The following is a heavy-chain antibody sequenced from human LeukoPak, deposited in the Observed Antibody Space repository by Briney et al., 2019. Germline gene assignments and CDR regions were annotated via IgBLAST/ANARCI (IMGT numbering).Heavy chain of an antibody. Sequence: SETLSLTCAVSGGSISSGGYSWSWIRQPPGKGLEWIGYIYYSGSTYYNPSLKSRVTISVDTSKNQFSLKLSSVTAADTAVYYCASTLMYYYDSSGSISNWFDPWGQGTLVTVSS. CDR2: IYYSGST. V-gene: IGHV4-30-4*07. J-gene: IGHJ5*02. D-gene: IGHD3-22*01. CDR3: ASTLMYYYDSSGSISNWFDP. CDR1: GGSISSGGYS.